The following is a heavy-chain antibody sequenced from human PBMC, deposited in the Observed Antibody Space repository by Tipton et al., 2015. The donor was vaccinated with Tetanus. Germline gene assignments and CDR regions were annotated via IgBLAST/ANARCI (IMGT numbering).Heavy chain of an antibody. J-gene: IGHJ3*02. CDR2: IDYSGST. CDR1: GGSISTYY. CDR3: ARERLDWGTNDALNI. Sequence: TLSLTCTVSGGSISTYYWNWIRQPPGKGLEWIGYIDYSGSTNYNPSLKSRVSISVDTSKNQFSLKVRSVTTADMAVYYCARERLDWGTNDALNIWGQGTMVTVSS. D-gene: IGHD7-27*01. V-gene: IGHV4-59*01.